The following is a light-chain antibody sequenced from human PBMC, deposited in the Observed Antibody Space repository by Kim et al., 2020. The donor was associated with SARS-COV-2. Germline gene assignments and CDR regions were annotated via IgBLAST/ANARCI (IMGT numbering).Light chain of an antibody. CDR3: QQYNSYSPLS. J-gene: IGKJ4*01. Sequence: VGDRVTFTRLSSQSSSSRLAWYQQKPGKAPTLLIYDTSSVESGGPSRFSGSGSGTEFTLTISRLQPDDFATYYCQQYNSYSPLSFGGGTKVDIK. V-gene: IGKV1-5*01. CDR2: DTS. CDR1: QSSSSR.